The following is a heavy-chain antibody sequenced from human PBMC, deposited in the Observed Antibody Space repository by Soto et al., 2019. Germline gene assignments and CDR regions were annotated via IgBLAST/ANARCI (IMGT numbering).Heavy chain of an antibody. CDR1: GCTFSSYA. Sequence: ASVKVSCKASGCTFSSYAISWVRQAPGQGLEWMGGIIPIFGTANYAQKFQGRVTITADESTSTAYMELSSLRSEDTAVYYCARVMGTYYYDSSGLDYWGQGTLVTVSS. V-gene: IGHV1-69*13. CDR3: ARVMGTYYYDSSGLDY. D-gene: IGHD3-22*01. CDR2: IIPIFGTA. J-gene: IGHJ4*02.